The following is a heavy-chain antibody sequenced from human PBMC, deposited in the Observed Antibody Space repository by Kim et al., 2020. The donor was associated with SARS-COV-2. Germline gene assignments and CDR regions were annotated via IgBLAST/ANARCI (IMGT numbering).Heavy chain of an antibody. V-gene: IGHV3-23*01. Sequence: VKGRFTISRDNSKNTLYLQMNSLRAEDTAVYYCAKDLGLYSSSWIATGDYWGQGTLVTVSS. J-gene: IGHJ4*02. D-gene: IGHD6-13*01. CDR3: AKDLGLYSSSWIATGDY.